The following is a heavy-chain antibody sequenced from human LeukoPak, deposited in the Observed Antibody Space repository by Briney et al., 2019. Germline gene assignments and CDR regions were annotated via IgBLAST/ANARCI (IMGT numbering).Heavy chain of an antibody. V-gene: IGHV3-53*01. D-gene: IGHD5-12*01. J-gene: IGHJ4*02. CDR3: AKGQIVATMGDY. CDR1: GFIVSSND. Sequence: GGSLRLSCAASGFIVSSNDMSWVRQAPGKGLEWVSVIYSGGSTYYADSVKGRFTISRDNSKNTVYLQMNSLRADDTAVYYCAKGQIVATMGDYWGQGTLVTVSS. CDR2: IYSGGST.